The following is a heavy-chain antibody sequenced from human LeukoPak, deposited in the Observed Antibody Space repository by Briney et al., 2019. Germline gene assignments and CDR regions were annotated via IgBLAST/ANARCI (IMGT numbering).Heavy chain of an antibody. CDR1: GFTFDDCA. D-gene: IGHD6-19*01. CDR3: AKDVAVAGTGAFDI. V-gene: IGHV3-9*03. Sequence: GGSLRLSCAASGFTFDDCAMHWVRHAPGKGLEWVSGISWNSGSIGYADSVKGRFTISRDNAKNSLYLQMNSLRAEDMALYYCAKDVAVAGTGAFDIWGQGTMVTVSS. J-gene: IGHJ3*02. CDR2: ISWNSGSI.